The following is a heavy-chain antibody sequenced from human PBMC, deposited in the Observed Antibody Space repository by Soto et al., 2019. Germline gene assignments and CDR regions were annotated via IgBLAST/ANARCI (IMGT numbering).Heavy chain of an antibody. V-gene: IGHV1-69*06. CDR3: ASTSVVVTAIRDYYYYGMDV. CDR2: IIPIFGTA. J-gene: IGHJ6*02. CDR1: GGTFSSYA. Sequence: QVQLVQSGAEVKKPGSSVKVSCKASGGTFSSYAISWVRQAPGQGLEWMGGIIPIFGTANYAQKFQGRVTITTDKSTSTAYMELSSLRSEDTAVYYCASTSVVVTAIRDYYYYGMDVWGQGTTVTVSS. D-gene: IGHD2-21*02.